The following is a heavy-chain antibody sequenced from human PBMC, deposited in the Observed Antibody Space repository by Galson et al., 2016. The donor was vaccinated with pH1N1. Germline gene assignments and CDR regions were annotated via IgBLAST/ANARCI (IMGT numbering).Heavy chain of an antibody. V-gene: IGHV3-33*01. CDR3: ARGLLRDYGMDG. CDR1: GFKFDTFG. J-gene: IGHJ6*02. CDR2: IWYDGSNK. Sequence: SLRLSCAASGFKFDTFGMHWVRQAPGKGLEWVAVIWYDGSNKYYADSVKGRFTISRDNSKNTLYRQMNSLRAEDTAVYYCARGLLRDYGMDGWVQGTTVTVSS.